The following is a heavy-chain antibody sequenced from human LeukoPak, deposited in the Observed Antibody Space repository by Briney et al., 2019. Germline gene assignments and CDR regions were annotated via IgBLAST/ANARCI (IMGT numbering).Heavy chain of an antibody. D-gene: IGHD3-3*01. J-gene: IGHJ4*02. V-gene: IGHV4-34*01. CDR1: GGSFSGYY. CDR2: INHSGST. Sequence: SETLSLTCAVYGGSFSGYYWSWIRQPPGTGMEWIGEINHSGSTNYNPPLTSRVTISVDTSKNQIYLKLSSVTAADTAVYYCARDETYYDFWSVYYTGVAFDYWGQGTLVTVSS. CDR3: ARDETYYDFWSVYYTGVAFDY.